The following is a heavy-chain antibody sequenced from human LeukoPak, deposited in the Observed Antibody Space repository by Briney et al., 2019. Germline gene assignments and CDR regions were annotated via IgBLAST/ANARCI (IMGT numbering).Heavy chain of an antibody. CDR2: ISGSGGST. V-gene: IGHV3-23*01. Sequence: GGSLRLSCAASGFTFSSYGMSWVRQAPGKGLEWVSAISGSGGSTYYADAVKGRFTISKDQSKDTLFLQMNSLRTEDTAIYYCAKPLLRDIWFGESWGQGTLVTVSS. CDR3: AKPLLRDIWFGES. J-gene: IGHJ5*02. CDR1: GFTFSSYG. D-gene: IGHD3-10*01.